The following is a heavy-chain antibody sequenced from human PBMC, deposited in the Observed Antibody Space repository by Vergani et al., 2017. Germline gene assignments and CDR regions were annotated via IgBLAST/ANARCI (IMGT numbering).Heavy chain of an antibody. V-gene: IGHV3-9*01. CDR1: GFTFDDYV. CDR2: ISWNSGSI. Sequence: EVQLVESGGGLVQPGRSLRLSCAASGFTFDDYVMHWVRQAPGKGLEWVSGISWNSGSIGHADSVKGRFTISRDNAKNSLYLQMNSLRAEDTALYYCAKDRDVVVVVAATDYWGQGTLVTVSS. J-gene: IGHJ4*02. D-gene: IGHD2-15*01. CDR3: AKDRDVVVVVAATDY.